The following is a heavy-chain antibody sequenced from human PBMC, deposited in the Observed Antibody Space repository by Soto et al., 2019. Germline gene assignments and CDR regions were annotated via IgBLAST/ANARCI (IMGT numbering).Heavy chain of an antibody. V-gene: IGHV3-33*01. D-gene: IGHD3-3*01. CDR1: GFTFSSYG. J-gene: IGHJ6*03. CDR3: AREVAIFGVVVSPMDV. Sequence: QVQLVESGGGVVQPGRSLRLSCAASGFTFSSYGMHWVRQAPGKGLEWGAVIWYDGSNKYYADSVKGRFTISRDNSKNTLYLQMNSLRAEDTAVYYCAREVAIFGVVVSPMDVWGKGTTVTVSS. CDR2: IWYDGSNK.